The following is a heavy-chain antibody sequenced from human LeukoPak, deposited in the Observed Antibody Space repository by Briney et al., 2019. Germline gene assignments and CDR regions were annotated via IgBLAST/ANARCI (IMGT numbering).Heavy chain of an antibody. V-gene: IGHV3-33*08. D-gene: IGHD4-17*01. J-gene: IGHJ6*04. CDR2: IWYDGSNK. CDR1: GFTFSDHY. CDR3: ARFTGDYSPGGMDV. Sequence: SGGSLRLSCATSGFTFSDHYMDWVRQAPGKGLEWVAVIWYDGSNKYYADSVKGRFTISRDNSKNTLYLQMNSLRAEDTAVYYCARFTGDYSPGGMDVWGKGTTVTVSS.